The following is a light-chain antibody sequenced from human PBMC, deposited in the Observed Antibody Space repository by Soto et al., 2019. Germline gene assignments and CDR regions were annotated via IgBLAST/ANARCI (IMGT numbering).Light chain of an antibody. Sequence: DIQMTQSPSTLSGSVGDRVTITCRASQTISSWLAWYQQKPGKAPKHLIYKASTLKSGVPSRLRGRGSGTEVTLTISSLQPDELATYYGQHNNSYSEAFGQGTKVERK. CDR1: QTISSW. CDR2: KAS. J-gene: IGKJ1*01. CDR3: QHNNSYSEA. V-gene: IGKV1-5*03.